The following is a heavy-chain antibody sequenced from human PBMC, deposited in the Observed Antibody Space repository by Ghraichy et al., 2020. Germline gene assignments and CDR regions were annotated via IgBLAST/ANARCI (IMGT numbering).Heavy chain of an antibody. CDR1: GGSFSDYY. CDR2: INHSGST. D-gene: IGHD7-27*01. J-gene: IGHJ4*02. Sequence: LETLSLTCAVYGGSFSDYYWSWIRQPPGKGLEWIGEINHSGSTNYNPSLKSRVTISVDTSKNQFSLKLSSVTAADTAVYYCAREHWGGLVYWGQGTLVTVSS. V-gene: IGHV4-34*01. CDR3: AREHWGGLVY.